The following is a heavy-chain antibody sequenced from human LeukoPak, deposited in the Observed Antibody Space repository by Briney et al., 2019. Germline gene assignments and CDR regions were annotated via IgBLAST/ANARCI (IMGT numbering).Heavy chain of an antibody. CDR1: GFTFNESW. V-gene: IGHV3-7*03. D-gene: IGHD1-1*01. CDR3: AKGKRYPDY. CDR2: LNLDGSDK. Sequence: TGGSLRLSCVVSGFTFNESWMSWVRQAPGKGLGWVASLNLDGSDKYYVDSVKGRFTISRDNAKNSLYLQMDSPRVEDTAVYYCAKGKRYPDYWGQGTLVTVSS. J-gene: IGHJ4*02.